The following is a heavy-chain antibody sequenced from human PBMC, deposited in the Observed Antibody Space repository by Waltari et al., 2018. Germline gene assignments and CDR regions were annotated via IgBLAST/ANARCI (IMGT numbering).Heavy chain of an antibody. D-gene: IGHD6-19*01. CDR3: ARSSGWYPFDY. CDR2: IYTSGST. V-gene: IGHV4-61*02. J-gene: IGHJ4*02. CDR1: GGSISSGSSY. Sequence: QVQLQESGPGLVKPSQTLSLICTVSGGSISSGSSYWSWIRQPAGKGLEWIGRIYTSGSTNYNPSLKSRVTISVDTSKNQFSLKLSSVTAADTAVYYCARSSGWYPFDYWGQGTLVTVSS.